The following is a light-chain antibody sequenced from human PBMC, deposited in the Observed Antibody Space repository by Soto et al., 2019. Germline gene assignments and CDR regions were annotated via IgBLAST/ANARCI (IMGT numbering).Light chain of an antibody. CDR1: QSVGSTY. CDR3: QQYGTSHLT. V-gene: IGKV3-20*01. J-gene: IGKJ3*01. Sequence: EIVLTQSPGTLSLSPGERATLSCRASQSVGSTYLAWYQQKPGQAPKLLIYGVSSRATGIPDRFSGSGSGTDFTLTISRLEPEDFAVYYCQQYGTSHLTFGPGTKVDI. CDR2: GVS.